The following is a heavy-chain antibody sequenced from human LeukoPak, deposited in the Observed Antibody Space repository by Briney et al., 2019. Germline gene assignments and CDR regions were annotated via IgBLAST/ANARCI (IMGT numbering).Heavy chain of an antibody. Sequence: ASVTVSCKASGYTFTGYYMHWVRQAPGQGLEWMGWINPNSGGTNYAQKFQGWVTMTRDTSIGTAYMELSRLRSDDTAVYYCARDHYPWYYYYGMDVWGQGTTVTVSS. D-gene: IGHD3-10*01. V-gene: IGHV1-2*04. CDR2: INPNSGGT. J-gene: IGHJ6*02. CDR3: ARDHYPWYYYYGMDV. CDR1: GYTFTGYY.